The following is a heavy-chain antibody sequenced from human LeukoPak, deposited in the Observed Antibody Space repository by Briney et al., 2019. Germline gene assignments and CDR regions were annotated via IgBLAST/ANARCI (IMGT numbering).Heavy chain of an antibody. J-gene: IGHJ6*02. CDR3: NGYCSGGSCYGGMDV. CDR2: INYSGTT. D-gene: IGHD2-15*01. CDR1: GGSFSNYY. Sequence: SETLSLTCAVYGGSFSNYYWSWIRQPPGKGLEWIGEINYSGTTNYNPSLKSRVTISVETSKNQFSLNLSSVTAADTAVYYCNGYCSGGSCYGGMDVWGQGTTVSVSS. V-gene: IGHV4-34*01.